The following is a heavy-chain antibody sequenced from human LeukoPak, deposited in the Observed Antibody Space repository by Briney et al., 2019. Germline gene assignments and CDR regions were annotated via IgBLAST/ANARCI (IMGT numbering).Heavy chain of an antibody. CDR2: INHNGST. Sequence: SETLSLTCAVYGGSFSGYYWSWIRQPPGKGLEWIGEINHNGSTNYNPSLKSRVTISGDTSKNQFSLRLSSVTAADTAVYYCARASYSYDINGWVPFDYWGQGTLVTVSS. V-gene: IGHV4-34*01. J-gene: IGHJ4*02. CDR1: GGSFSGYY. CDR3: ARASYSYDINGWVPFDY. D-gene: IGHD3-22*01.